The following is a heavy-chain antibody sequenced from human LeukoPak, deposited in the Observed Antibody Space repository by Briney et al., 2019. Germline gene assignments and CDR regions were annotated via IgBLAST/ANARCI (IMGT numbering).Heavy chain of an antibody. CDR2: IRSKASGGTT. J-gene: IGHJ4*02. CDR3: ARGRFCSGGSCYGAR. V-gene: IGHV3-49*03. CDR1: GFTFGDYG. Sequence: GGSLRLSCTASGFTFGDYGVNWFRQAPGKGLEWVGFIRSKASGGTTEYAASVRGRFTISRDDSKSIAYLQMNSLKTEDTAVYYCARGRFCSGGSCYGARWGQGTLVTVSS. D-gene: IGHD2-15*01.